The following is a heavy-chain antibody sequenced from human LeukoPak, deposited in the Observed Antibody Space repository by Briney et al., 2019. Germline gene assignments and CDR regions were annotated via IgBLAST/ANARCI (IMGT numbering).Heavy chain of an antibody. CDR2: IFYSGST. V-gene: IGHV4-39*07. CDR1: GGSISTSSYY. J-gene: IGHJ3*02. CDR3: AREGARWEPSFSAFDI. Sequence: SETLSLTCTVSGGSISTSSYYWGWVRQPPGKDLEWFGNIFYSGSTYYSPSLKSRVTISLDTSRNQFSLKLSSVTAADTAVYYCAREGARWEPSFSAFDIWGQGTMVTVSS. D-gene: IGHD1-26*01.